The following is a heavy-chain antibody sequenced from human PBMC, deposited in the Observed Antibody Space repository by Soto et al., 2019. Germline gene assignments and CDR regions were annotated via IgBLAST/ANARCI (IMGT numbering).Heavy chain of an antibody. V-gene: IGHV3-7*01. CDR2: IKQDGSEK. CDR1: GFTFSNYW. Sequence: GGSLRLSCAASGFTFSNYWMSWVRQAPGKGLEWVANIKQDGSEKYYVDSVKGRFTISRDNSKDMVYLQMNSLRVEDTAVYYCARDPGDYYFDYWGQGTLVTVSS. CDR3: ARDPGDYYFDY. J-gene: IGHJ4*02.